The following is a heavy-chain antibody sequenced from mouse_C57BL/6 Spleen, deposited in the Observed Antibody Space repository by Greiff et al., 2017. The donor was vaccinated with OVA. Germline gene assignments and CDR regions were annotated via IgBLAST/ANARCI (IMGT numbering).Heavy chain of an antibody. Sequence: QVQLQQPGAELVKPGASVKMSCKASGYTFTSYWITWVKQRPGQGLEWIGDIYPGSGSTNYNEKFKSKATLTVDTSSSTAYMQLSSLTSEDSAIYYCARRDYSIAMDYWGQGTSVTVSS. D-gene: IGHD2-5*01. V-gene: IGHV1-55*01. CDR1: GYTFTSYW. CDR2: IYPGSGST. J-gene: IGHJ4*01. CDR3: ARRDYSIAMDY.